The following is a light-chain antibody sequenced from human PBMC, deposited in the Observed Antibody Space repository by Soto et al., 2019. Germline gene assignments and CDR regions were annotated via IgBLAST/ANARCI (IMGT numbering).Light chain of an antibody. J-gene: IGLJ1*01. CDR1: SSDVGKYDY. Sequence: QSVLTQPPSASGSPGQSVTISCTGTSSDVGKYDYVSWFQHHPGKAPKLMIYEVSNRPSGVSDRFSGSKSGNTASLTISGLQAEDEADYYCSSFRSGTTLFGTGTKVTVL. CDR2: EVS. V-gene: IGLV2-14*01. CDR3: SSFRSGTTL.